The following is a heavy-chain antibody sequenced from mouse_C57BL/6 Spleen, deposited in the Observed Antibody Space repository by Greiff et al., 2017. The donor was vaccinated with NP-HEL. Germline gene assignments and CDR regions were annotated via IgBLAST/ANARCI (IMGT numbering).Heavy chain of an antibody. CDR2: IDPSDSYT. CDR3: ARRTAYYEGFAY. J-gene: IGHJ3*01. V-gene: IGHV1-59*01. CDR1: GYTFTSYW. Sequence: VQLQQPGAELVRPGTSVKLSCKASGYTFTSYWMHWVKQRPGQGLEWIGVIDPSDSYTNYNQKFKGKATLTVDTSSSTAYMQLSSLTSEDSAVYYCARRTAYYEGFAYWGQGTLVTVSA. D-gene: IGHD1-1*01.